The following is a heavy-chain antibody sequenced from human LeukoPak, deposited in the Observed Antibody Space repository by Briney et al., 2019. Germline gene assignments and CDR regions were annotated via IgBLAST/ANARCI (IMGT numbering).Heavy chain of an antibody. CDR1: GYTFTSYG. Sequence: ASVKVSCKASGYTFTSYGISWVRQAPGQGLEWMGWISAYNGNTNYAQKLQGRVTMTTDTSTSTAYMELRSLRSDDTAVYYCARDRAVAKIPTHRIDYWGQGTLVTVSS. V-gene: IGHV1-18*01. J-gene: IGHJ4*02. D-gene: IGHD6-19*01. CDR3: ARDRAVAKIPTHRIDY. CDR2: ISAYNGNT.